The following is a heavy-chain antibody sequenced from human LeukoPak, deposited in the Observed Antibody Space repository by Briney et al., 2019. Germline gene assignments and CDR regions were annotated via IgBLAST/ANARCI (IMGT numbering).Heavy chain of an antibody. CDR3: ARATTIGGFDY. CDR2: IYYSGSI. V-gene: IGHV4-59*01. D-gene: IGHD3-16*01. Sequence: SETLSLTCTVSGGSISSYYWSWIRQPPGKGLEWIGYIYYSGSINYIPSLKSRVTISVDTSKNQFSLKLSSVTAADTAVYYCARATTIGGFDYWGQGTLVTVSS. CDR1: GGSISSYY. J-gene: IGHJ4*02.